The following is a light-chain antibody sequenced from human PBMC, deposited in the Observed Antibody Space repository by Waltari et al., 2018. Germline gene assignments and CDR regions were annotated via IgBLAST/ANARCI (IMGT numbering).Light chain of an antibody. CDR2: DAS. J-gene: IGKJ5*01. CDR1: QSVSNS. Sequence: EVVLTQSPATLSLSPGERATLSCRASQSVSNSLAWYRQKPGQAPSLRIYDASTRAAGIPDRFSGSGSGTDFTLTIISLEPEGFAVYYCQLRTGWPMTFGQGTRLEIK. CDR3: QLRTGWPMT. V-gene: IGKV3-11*01.